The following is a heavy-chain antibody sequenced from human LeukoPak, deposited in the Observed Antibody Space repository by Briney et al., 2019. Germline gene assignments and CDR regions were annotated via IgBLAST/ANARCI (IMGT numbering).Heavy chain of an antibody. CDR3: ARGGSSLFIYCYYYYMDV. CDR2: ISSSSSYI. CDR1: GFTFSSYS. V-gene: IGHV3-21*01. J-gene: IGHJ6*03. D-gene: IGHD2-2*01. Sequence: GGSLRLSCAASGFTFSSYSMNWVRQAPGKGLEWVSSISSSSSYIYYADSVKGRFTISRDNAKNSLYLQMNSLRAEDTAVYYCARGGSSLFIYCYYYYMDVWGKGTTVTVSS.